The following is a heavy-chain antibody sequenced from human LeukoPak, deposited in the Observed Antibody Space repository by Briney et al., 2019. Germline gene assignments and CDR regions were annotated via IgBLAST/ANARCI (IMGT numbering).Heavy chain of an antibody. CDR1: GFTFSSYG. D-gene: IGHD5-18*01. CDR3: AKDGDTAMVSSYYGMDV. J-gene: IGHJ6*04. CDR2: ISYDGGNK. V-gene: IGHV3-30*18. Sequence: PGGSLRLSCAASGFTFSSYGMHWVRRAPGKGLEWVAVISYDGGNKYYADSVKGRFTISRDNSKNTLYLQMNSLRAEDTAVYYCAKDGDTAMVSSYYGMDVRGKGTTVTVSS.